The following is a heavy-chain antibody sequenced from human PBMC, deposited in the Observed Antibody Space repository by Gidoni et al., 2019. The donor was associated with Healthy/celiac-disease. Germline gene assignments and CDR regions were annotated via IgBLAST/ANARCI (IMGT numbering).Heavy chain of an antibody. CDR1: GGATSSSNW. Sequence: QVQLQESGPGLVKASGTPSPTGAVSGGATSSSNWWSWVRQPPGKGLEWIGEIYHSGSTNYNPSLKSRVTISVDKSKNQFSLKLSSVTAADTAVYYCQVAAKHYYYGMDVWGQGTTVTVSS. V-gene: IGHV4-4*02. J-gene: IGHJ6*02. CDR2: IYHSGST. D-gene: IGHD6-13*01. CDR3: QVAAKHYYYGMDV.